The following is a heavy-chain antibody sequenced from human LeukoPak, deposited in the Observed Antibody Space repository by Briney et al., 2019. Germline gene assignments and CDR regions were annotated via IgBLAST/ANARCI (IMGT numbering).Heavy chain of an antibody. CDR3: ARDWGYHDSPKRQGYFDL. CDR1: GYTFTSYY. J-gene: IGHJ2*01. Sequence: GASVKVSCKASGYTFTSYYMHWVRQAPGQGLEWMGIINPSGGSTSYAQKFQGRVTMTRDTSTSTVYMELSSLRSEDTAVYYCARDWGYHDSPKRQGYFDLWGRGTLVTVSS. CDR2: INPSGGST. V-gene: IGHV1-46*01. D-gene: IGHD3-22*01.